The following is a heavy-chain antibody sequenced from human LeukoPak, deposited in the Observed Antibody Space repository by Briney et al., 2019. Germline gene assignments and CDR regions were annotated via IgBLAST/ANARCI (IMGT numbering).Heavy chain of an antibody. CDR1: GFTFSSYA. CDR2: ISGSGGST. CDR3: AKVVYCSGGSCFTFSAFDI. Sequence: GSLRLSCAASGFTFSSYAMSWVRQAPGKGLEWVSAISGSGGSTYYADSVKGRFTISRDNSKNTLYLQMNSLRAEDTAVYYCAKVVYCSGGSCFTFSAFDIWGQGTMVTVSS. V-gene: IGHV3-23*01. D-gene: IGHD2-15*01. J-gene: IGHJ3*02.